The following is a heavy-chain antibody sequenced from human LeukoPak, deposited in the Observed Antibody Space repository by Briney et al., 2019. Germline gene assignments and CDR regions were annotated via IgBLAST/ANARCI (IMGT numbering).Heavy chain of an antibody. Sequence: GASGKVSCKASGYTFISYGISWVRQAPGQGLEWMGWINGYNGNTKYAQNVQGRVTMTKDTSTSTAYMELTSLRSDDTAVYYCARDYDVIPAAGNGMDVWGQWTTVAVAS. D-gene: IGHD2-2*01. CDR2: INGYNGNT. J-gene: IGHJ6*02. CDR3: ARDYDVIPAAGNGMDV. CDR1: GYTFISYG. V-gene: IGHV1-18*01.